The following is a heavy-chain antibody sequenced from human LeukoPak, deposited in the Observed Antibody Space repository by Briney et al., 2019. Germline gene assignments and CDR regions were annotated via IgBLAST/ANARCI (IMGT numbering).Heavy chain of an antibody. V-gene: IGHV4-59*08. D-gene: IGHD4-17*01. CDR2: IYYSGST. CDR3: ARRGDYGGPGLGMDV. CDR1: GGSISSYY. Sequence: SETLSLTCTVSGGSISSYYWSWIRQPPGKGLEWIGYIYYSGSTNYNPSLKSRVTISVDTSKNQFSLKLSSVTAADTAVYYCARRGDYGGPGLGMDVWGQGTTVTVSS. J-gene: IGHJ6*02.